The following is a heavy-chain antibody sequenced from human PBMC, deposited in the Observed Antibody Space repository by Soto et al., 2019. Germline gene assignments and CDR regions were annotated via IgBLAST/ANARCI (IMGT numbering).Heavy chain of an antibody. Sequence: QVQLVQSGAEVKKPGSSVKVSCKASGGTFSSYAISWVRQAPGQGLEWMGGIIPISDTTNYAQKFQGRVTITADESTSTAYMELSSLRSEATAGYYCARSNGSSTILDSYYYYYYGMAVWGQWTTFTVSS. J-gene: IGHJ6*02. CDR3: ARSNGSSTILDSYYYYYYGMAV. CDR2: IIPISDTT. V-gene: IGHV1-69*01. D-gene: IGHD2-2*01. CDR1: GGTFSSYA.